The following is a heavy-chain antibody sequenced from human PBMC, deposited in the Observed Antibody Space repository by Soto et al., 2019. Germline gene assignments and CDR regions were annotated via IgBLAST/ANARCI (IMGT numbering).Heavy chain of an antibody. V-gene: IGHV1-3*01. CDR2: INAGNGNT. CDR3: ARGIYRVYYYYMDV. Sequence: GASVKVSCKASGYTFTSYGMHWVRQAPGQRLEWMGWINAGNGNTKYSQKFQGRVTITRDTSASTAYMELSSLRSEDTAVYYCARGIYRVYYYYMDVWGKGTTVTVSS. D-gene: IGHD2-21*01. CDR1: GYTFTSYG. J-gene: IGHJ6*03.